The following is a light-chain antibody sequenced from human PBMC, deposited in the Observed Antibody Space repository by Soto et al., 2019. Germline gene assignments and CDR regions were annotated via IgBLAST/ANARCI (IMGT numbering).Light chain of an antibody. J-gene: IGKJ5*01. V-gene: IGKV1-12*01. CDR2: AAS. CDR1: EDISTW. CDR3: QQSYNPPIT. Sequence: DIQMTQSPSSVSASVGDRATITCLSSEDISTWLAWYQQKPGKAPKLLIYAASSLQSGVPSRFSGSGSGTDFTLTISSLQPEDFATYFCQQSYNPPITFGQGTRLEIK.